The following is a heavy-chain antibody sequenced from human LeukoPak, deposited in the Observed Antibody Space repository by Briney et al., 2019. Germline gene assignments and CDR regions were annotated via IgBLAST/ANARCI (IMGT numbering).Heavy chain of an antibody. CDR3: ARVSIAVDPDY. Sequence: SETLSLTCAVYGGSFSGYYWSWIRQPPGKGLEWIGEINHSGSTNYNPSLKSRVTISVDTSKNQFSLKLSSVTAADTAVYYCARVSIAVDPDYWGQGTLVTVSS. D-gene: IGHD6-19*01. CDR2: INHSGST. J-gene: IGHJ4*02. CDR1: GGSFSGYY. V-gene: IGHV4-34*01.